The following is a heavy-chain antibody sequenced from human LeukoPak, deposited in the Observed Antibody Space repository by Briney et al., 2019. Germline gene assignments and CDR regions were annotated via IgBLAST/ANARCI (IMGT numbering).Heavy chain of an antibody. CDR3: ARDDDILTGYPFDY. Sequence: GGSLRLSCAASGFTFSSYSMNWVRQAPGKGLKWVSSISSSSSYIYYADSVKGRFTISRDNAKNSLYLQMNSLRAEDTAVYYCARDDDILTGYPFDYWGQGTLVTVSS. CDR2: ISSSSSYI. CDR1: GFTFSSYS. V-gene: IGHV3-21*01. D-gene: IGHD3-9*01. J-gene: IGHJ4*02.